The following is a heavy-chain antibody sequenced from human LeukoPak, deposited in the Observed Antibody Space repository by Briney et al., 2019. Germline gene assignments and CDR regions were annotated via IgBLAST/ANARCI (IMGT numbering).Heavy chain of an antibody. V-gene: IGHV3-23*01. D-gene: IGHD3-10*01. J-gene: IGHJ4*02. CDR3: AKGFVPDYYGPGAFDY. Sequence: GGSLRLSCAASGFTFSSYAMSWVRQAPGKGLEWVSAISGSGGSTYYADSVKGRFTISRDNSKNTLYLQMNSLRAEDTAVYYCAKGFVPDYYGPGAFDYWGQGTLVTVSS. CDR2: ISGSGGST. CDR1: GFTFSSYA.